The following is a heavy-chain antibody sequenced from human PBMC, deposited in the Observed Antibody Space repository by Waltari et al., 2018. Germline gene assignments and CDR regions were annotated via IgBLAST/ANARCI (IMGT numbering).Heavy chain of an antibody. V-gene: IGHV3-15*01. D-gene: IGHD6-19*01. Sequence: EAQLLDSGGGLMKPGESLRLSCAASGFTFSNAWMSWVRQAPGKGLEWVGLIKSRLNGETTDYAAPVRGRFTVSRDNAKNTLYLQMDTLRAEDTAVYYCAREGAEQWVVEDYGMDVWGQGTTVTVS. CDR1: GFTFSNAW. CDR3: AREGAEQWVVEDYGMDV. J-gene: IGHJ6*02. CDR2: IKSRLNGETT.